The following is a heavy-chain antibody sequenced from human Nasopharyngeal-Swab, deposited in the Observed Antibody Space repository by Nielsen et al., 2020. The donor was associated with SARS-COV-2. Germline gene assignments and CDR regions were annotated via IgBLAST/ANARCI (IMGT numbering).Heavy chain of an antibody. Sequence: GESLKISCAASGFTFSSYWMSWVRQAPGKGLEWVANIKKDGSEKYYVDSVKGRFTISRDNAKNSLYLQMNSLRAEDTAVYYRAKEGISRYYDFWSGGIDYWGQGTLVTVSS. J-gene: IGHJ4*02. CDR1: GFTFSSYW. V-gene: IGHV3-7*01. CDR3: AKEGISRYYDFWSGGIDY. CDR2: IKKDGSEK. D-gene: IGHD3-3*01.